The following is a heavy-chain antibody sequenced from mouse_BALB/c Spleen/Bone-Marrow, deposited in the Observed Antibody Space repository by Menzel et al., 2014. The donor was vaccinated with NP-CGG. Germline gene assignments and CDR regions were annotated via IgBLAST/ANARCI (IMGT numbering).Heavy chain of an antibody. J-gene: IGHJ2*01. CDR1: GFTFSSYG. CDR3: ARPTTVVATGGSFDY. Sequence: EVKLMDSGGDLVKPGGSLKLSCAASGFTFSSYGMSWARQTPDKRLEWVATISSGGSYTYYPDSVKGRFTISRDNAKNTLYLQMSSLKSEDTAMYYCARPTTVVATGGSFDYWGQGTTLTVSS. V-gene: IGHV5-6*01. CDR2: ISSGGSYT. D-gene: IGHD1-1*01.